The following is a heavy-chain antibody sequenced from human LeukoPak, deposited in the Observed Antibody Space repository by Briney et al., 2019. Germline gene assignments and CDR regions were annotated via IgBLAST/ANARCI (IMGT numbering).Heavy chain of an antibody. CDR2: IYPGDSDT. Sequence: GESLKISCKGSGYSFTSYWIGWVRQMPGKGLEWMGIIYPGDSDTRYSPSFQGQVTISADKSTSTAYLQRSSLKASDTAMYYCARPHLGTYYYDSSGYDAFDIWGQGTMVTVSS. V-gene: IGHV5-51*01. CDR1: GYSFTSYW. D-gene: IGHD3-22*01. CDR3: ARPHLGTYYYDSSGYDAFDI. J-gene: IGHJ3*02.